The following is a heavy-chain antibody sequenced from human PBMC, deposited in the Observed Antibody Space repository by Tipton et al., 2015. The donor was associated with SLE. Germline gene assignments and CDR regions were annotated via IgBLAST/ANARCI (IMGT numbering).Heavy chain of an antibody. Sequence: LRLSCTVSGSSICNYYWSWIRQSAGKGLEWIGRVHTSGSTSYNPSLKSRLTMSVDMSNNQLYLRLSSVTAADTALYYCASSYSSAYFSYFFDYWGQGTLVTVSS. CDR3: ASSYSSAYFSYFFDY. V-gene: IGHV4-4*07. J-gene: IGHJ4*02. CDR1: GSSICNYY. CDR2: VHTSGST. D-gene: IGHD3-22*01.